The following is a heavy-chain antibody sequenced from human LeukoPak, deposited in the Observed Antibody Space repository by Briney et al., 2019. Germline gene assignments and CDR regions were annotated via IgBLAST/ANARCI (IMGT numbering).Heavy chain of an antibody. CDR2: MKGGGET. D-gene: IGHD2-15*01. CDR3: AKVLVLVSANRYYFDY. CDR1: GFSFTNYA. Sequence: GGSLRLSCAASGFSFTNYAMSWVRQAPARGPEWLSSMKGGGETFYADSVKGRFTLSRDNSKNTLYLQMNSPRAEDTAVYYCAKVLVLVSANRYYFDYWGQGTLVTVSS. V-gene: IGHV3-23*01. J-gene: IGHJ4*02.